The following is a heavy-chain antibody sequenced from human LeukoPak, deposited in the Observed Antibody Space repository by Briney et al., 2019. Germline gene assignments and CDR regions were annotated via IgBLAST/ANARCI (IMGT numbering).Heavy chain of an antibody. D-gene: IGHD3-3*01. CDR3: AVRDYDFWRDYHS. J-gene: IGHJ4*02. V-gene: IGHV1-58*02. Sequence: SSVKVSCKASGFTFTSSVMQWVRQARGQRLQWIGWIVVGSGNTNYAQKFQERVTITRDMSTSTAYMELSSLRSEDTAVYYCAVRDYDFWRDYHSWGQGTLVTVSS. CDR2: IVVGSGNT. CDR1: GFTFTSSV.